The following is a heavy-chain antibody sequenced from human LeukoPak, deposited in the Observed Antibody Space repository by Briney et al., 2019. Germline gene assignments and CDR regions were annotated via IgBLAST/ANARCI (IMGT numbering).Heavy chain of an antibody. Sequence: PGGSLRLSCAASGFTFSSYAMHWVRQAPGKGLEWVAVISYDGSNKYYADSVKGRFTISRDNSKNTLYLQMNSLRAEDTAVYYCARGEVKTSLWSGYRWEYWGQGTLVTVSS. CDR2: ISYDGSNK. V-gene: IGHV3-30-3*01. CDR3: ARGEVKTSLWSGYRWEY. CDR1: GFTFSSYA. D-gene: IGHD3-3*01. J-gene: IGHJ4*02.